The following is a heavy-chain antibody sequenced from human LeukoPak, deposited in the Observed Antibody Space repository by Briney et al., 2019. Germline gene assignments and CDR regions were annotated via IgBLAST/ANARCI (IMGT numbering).Heavy chain of an antibody. CDR1: GGSISSYY. Sequence: TETLSLACTIPGGSISSYYGSWIRQSAGRGLEWIGRIHTSGKPNYNPSLKSRVTMSVDTSKNQFSLKRTSVTAPGPALFFCAGDRFTGGSCGLGWFDPRRQATLVSDSS. D-gene: IGHD2-15*01. J-gene: IGHJ5*02. CDR2: IHTSGKP. V-gene: IGHV4-4*07. CDR3: AGDRFTGGSCGLGWFDP.